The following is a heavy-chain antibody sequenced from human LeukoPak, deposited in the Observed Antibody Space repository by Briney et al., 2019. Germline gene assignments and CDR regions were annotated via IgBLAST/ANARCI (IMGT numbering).Heavy chain of an antibody. J-gene: IGHJ3*02. D-gene: IGHD2-15*01. Sequence: ASVKVSCKASGYTFTNYYIHWLRQAPGQGLEWMGWINPNSGGTSFALNFQGRITLTRDTSISTVYMELSRLRSDDTAVYYCARDLSGGALGAFDIWGQGTMVTVSS. V-gene: IGHV1-2*02. CDR1: GYTFTNYY. CDR2: INPNSGGT. CDR3: ARDLSGGALGAFDI.